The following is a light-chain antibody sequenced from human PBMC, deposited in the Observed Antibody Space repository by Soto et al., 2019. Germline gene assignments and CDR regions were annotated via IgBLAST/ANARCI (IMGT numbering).Light chain of an antibody. CDR2: WAS. Sequence: DIVMTQSPDSLAVSLGERATINCKSSQSVLYSYNNKNYLAWYQQRTGPPPKLLIYWASTRESGVPDRFSGSGSGTDFSLTITSLQAEDVAVYYCQQYESTPPTFGQGTKLEIK. CDR1: QSVLYSYNNKNY. V-gene: IGKV4-1*01. CDR3: QQYESTPPT. J-gene: IGKJ2*01.